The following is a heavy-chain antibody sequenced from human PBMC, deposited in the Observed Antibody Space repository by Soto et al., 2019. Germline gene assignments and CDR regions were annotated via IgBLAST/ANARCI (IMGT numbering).Heavy chain of an antibody. J-gene: IGHJ2*01. CDR2: ISSSSSTI. D-gene: IGHD3-22*01. V-gene: IGHV3-48*02. CDR1: GFTFSSYS. CDR3: ARDSSGYPGAYWYFDL. Sequence: GGSLRLSCAASGFTFSSYSMNWVRQAPGKGLEWVSYISSSSSTIYYADSVKGRFTISRDNAKNSLYLQMNSLRDEDTAVYYCARDSSGYPGAYWYFDLWGRGTLVTVSS.